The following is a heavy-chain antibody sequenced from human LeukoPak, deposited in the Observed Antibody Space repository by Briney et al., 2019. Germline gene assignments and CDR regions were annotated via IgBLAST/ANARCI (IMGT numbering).Heavy chain of an antibody. V-gene: IGHV4-61*02. CDR2: FYVSGST. D-gene: IGHD2-2*01. CDR3: AVGNCPTTSCYPGVAFDI. Sequence: PSQTLSLTCTVSGVSISSGGYFWSWIRQPAGKGLGWIGRFYVSGSTNYNPSLQSRVTISVDTSKNQFSLKLTSVTAADTAVYYCAVGNCPTTSCYPGVAFDIWGQGTMVTVSS. J-gene: IGHJ3*02. CDR1: GVSISSGGYF.